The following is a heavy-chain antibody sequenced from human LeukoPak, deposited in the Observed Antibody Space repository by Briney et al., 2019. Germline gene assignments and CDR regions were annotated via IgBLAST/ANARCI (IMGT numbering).Heavy chain of an antibody. V-gene: IGHV1-69*13. CDR2: IIPIFGTA. CDR3: ARGVPYCSSTSCYTGYYYYYYMDV. Sequence: ASVKVSCKASGGTFSSYAISWVRQAPGQGLEWMGGIIPIFGTANYAQKFQGRVTITADESTSTAYMELSSLRSEDTAVYYCARGVPYCSSTSCYTGYYYYYYMDVWGKGTTVTVSS. CDR1: GGTFSSYA. J-gene: IGHJ6*03. D-gene: IGHD2-2*02.